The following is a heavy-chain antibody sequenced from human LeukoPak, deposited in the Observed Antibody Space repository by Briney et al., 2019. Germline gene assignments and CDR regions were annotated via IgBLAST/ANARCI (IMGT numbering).Heavy chain of an antibody. D-gene: IGHD3-22*01. CDR3: AKDGPLRITMIPFDY. CDR2: ISGSGGST. J-gene: IGHJ4*02. Sequence: GGSLRLSCAASGFTFSSYAMSWVRQAPGKGREWVSAISGSGGSTYYADSVKGRFTISRDNSKNTLYLQMNSLRAEDTAVYYCAKDGPLRITMIPFDYWGQGTLVTVSS. CDR1: GFTFSSYA. V-gene: IGHV3-23*01.